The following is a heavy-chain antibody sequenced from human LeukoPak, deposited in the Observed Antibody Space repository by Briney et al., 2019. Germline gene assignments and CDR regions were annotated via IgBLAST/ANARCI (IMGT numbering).Heavy chain of an antibody. CDR1: GYTFTSYY. Sequence: ASVKVSCKASGYTFTSYYMHWVRQALGQGLEWRGIINPSGGSTSYAQKFQGRVTMTRDMSTSTVYMELSSLRSEDTAVYYCAKGYCSSTSCYNLFDYWGQGTLVTVSS. V-gene: IGHV1-46*01. J-gene: IGHJ4*02. CDR2: INPSGGST. CDR3: AKGYCSSTSCYNLFDY. D-gene: IGHD2-2*02.